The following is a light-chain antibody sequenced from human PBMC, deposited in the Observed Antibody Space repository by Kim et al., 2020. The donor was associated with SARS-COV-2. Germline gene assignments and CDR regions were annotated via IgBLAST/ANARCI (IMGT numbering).Light chain of an antibody. CDR3: QQYLKSPLT. CDR1: QSVGSRY. V-gene: IGKV3-20*01. J-gene: IGKJ4*01. Sequence: EIVLTQSPVTLSLSPGERATLSCRASQSVGSRYLAWFQQKPGQPPRLLMYDTSKRATGVPDRFSGSGSGTDFTLTVSRLEAEDYAVYYCQQYLKSPLTFGGGTKLDIK. CDR2: DTS.